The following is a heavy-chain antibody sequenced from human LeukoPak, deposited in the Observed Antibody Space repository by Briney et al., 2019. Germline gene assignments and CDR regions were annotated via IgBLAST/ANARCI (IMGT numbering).Heavy chain of an antibody. CDR2: IYHSGST. CDR1: GYSISSGYY. V-gene: IGHV4-38-2*02. J-gene: IGHJ4*02. CDR3: ARWNYSNYGDY. D-gene: IGHD4-11*01. Sequence: SVTLSLTCTVSGYSISSGYYWGWIRQPPGKGLEWIGSIYHSGSTYYNPSLKSRVTISVDTSKNQFSLKLSSVTAADTAVYYCARWNYSNYGDYWGQGTLVTVSS.